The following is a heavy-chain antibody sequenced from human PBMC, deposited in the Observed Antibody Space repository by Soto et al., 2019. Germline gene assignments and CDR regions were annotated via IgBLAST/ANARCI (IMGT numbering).Heavy chain of an antibody. J-gene: IGHJ4*02. V-gene: IGHV3-48*02. CDR3: TKDPEGALDFDY. CDR2: INSHASST. Sequence: EVQLVESGGGMVQPGGSLRLSCAASGFFFTDYGLTWVRQAPGKGLEWVSHINSHASSTLYADSVRGRFTISRDNAMNSIRLQMSSVRDEDTDDYYCTKDPEGALDFDYWGQGTLVTVSS. CDR1: GFFFTDYG.